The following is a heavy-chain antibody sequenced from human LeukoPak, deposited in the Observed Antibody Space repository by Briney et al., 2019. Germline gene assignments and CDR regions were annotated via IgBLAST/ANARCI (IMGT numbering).Heavy chain of an antibody. CDR3: ARVRTRLYCSSTSCRYWYFDL. CDR2: INHSGST. J-gene: IGHJ2*01. Sequence: SETLSLTCAVYGGSFSGYYWSWIRQPPGKGLEWIGEINHSGSTNYNPSLKSRVTISVDTSKNQFSLKLSSVTAPDTAVYYCARVRTRLYCSSTSCRYWYFDLWGRGTLVTVSS. D-gene: IGHD2-2*01. V-gene: IGHV4-34*01. CDR1: GGSFSGYY.